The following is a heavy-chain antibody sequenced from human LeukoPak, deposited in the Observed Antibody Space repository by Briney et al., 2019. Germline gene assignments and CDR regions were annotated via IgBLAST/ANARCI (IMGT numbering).Heavy chain of an antibody. V-gene: IGHV3-23*01. CDR1: GFTFSSYA. CDR2: ISGSGGST. J-gene: IGHJ4*02. D-gene: IGHD1-14*01. Sequence: GGSLRLSCAASGFTFSSYAMSWVRQAPGKGLEWVSAISGSGGSTYYADSVKGRFTISRDNSKDTLYLQMNSLRAEDTAVYYCAKTHRRAYYFDYWGQGTLVTVSS. CDR3: AKTHRRAYYFDY.